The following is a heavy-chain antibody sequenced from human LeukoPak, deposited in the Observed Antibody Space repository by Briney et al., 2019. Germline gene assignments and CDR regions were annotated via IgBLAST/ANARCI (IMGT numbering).Heavy chain of an antibody. Sequence: SEPLSLPCPVSGGSISSGGYYWSWIRQHPGKGLGWIGYIYYSGSTYYNPSLKSRVTISVDTSKNQFSLKLSSVTAADTAVYYCARGVLLNSGYDYLPHFDYWGQGTLVTVSS. J-gene: IGHJ4*02. CDR2: IYYSGST. CDR3: ARGVLLNSGYDYLPHFDY. CDR1: GGSISSGGYY. D-gene: IGHD5-12*01. V-gene: IGHV4-31*03.